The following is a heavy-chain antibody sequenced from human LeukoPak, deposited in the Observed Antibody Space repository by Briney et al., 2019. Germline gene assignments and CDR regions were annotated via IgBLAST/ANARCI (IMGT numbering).Heavy chain of an antibody. CDR2: MYYSGST. D-gene: IGHD3-22*01. Sequence: SETVSLTCTVSGGSISSSSHYWSWVRQPPGKGLEWIGSMYYSGSTYYNPSLKSRVTISVDTSKNQFSLKVTSVTAADTAVYYCASRSGYYPSYFDYWGQGILVTVSS. V-gene: IGHV4-39*01. CDR1: GGSISSSSHY. J-gene: IGHJ4*02. CDR3: ASRSGYYPSYFDY.